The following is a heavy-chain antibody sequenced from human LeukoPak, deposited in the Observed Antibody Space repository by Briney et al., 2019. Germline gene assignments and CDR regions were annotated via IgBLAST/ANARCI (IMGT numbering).Heavy chain of an antibody. V-gene: IGHV3-23*01. Sequence: GGSLRLSCAASGFTFSSYAMSWVRQAPGKGLEWVSGISGSGDNTYYADSVKGRFTISRDNAKNSLYLQMNSLRAEDTAAYYCARELRVSNYGMDVWGQGTTVTVSS. CDR3: ARELRVSNYGMDV. CDR1: GFTFSSYA. CDR2: ISGSGDNT. J-gene: IGHJ6*02.